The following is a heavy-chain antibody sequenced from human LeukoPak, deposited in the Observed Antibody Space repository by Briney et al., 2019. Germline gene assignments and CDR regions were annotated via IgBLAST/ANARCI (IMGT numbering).Heavy chain of an antibody. CDR2: IIPILGIA. CDR1: GGTFSSYA. Sequence: ASVKVSCKASGGTFSSYAISWVRQAPGQGLEWMGRIIPILGIANYAQKFQGRVTITADKSTSTAYMELSSLRSEDTAVYYCACGTYYYDSSGYYYDYWGQGTLVTVSS. V-gene: IGHV1-69*04. CDR3: ACGTYYYDSSGYYYDY. J-gene: IGHJ4*02. D-gene: IGHD3-22*01.